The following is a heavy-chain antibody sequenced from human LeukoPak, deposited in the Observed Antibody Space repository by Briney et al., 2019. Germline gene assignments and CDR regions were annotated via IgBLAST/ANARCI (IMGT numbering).Heavy chain of an antibody. J-gene: IGHJ3*02. CDR2: ISYDGRKT. CDR3: AKPYSRFHAFDI. Sequence: GRSLRLSCAASGFSFSSHTRHWVRQAPGEGPTWLSFISYDGRKTYYTDSVKGRFIISRDNSKNTLYLQMNSLRAEDTAVYYCAKPYSRFHAFDIWGQGIMVTVSS. D-gene: IGHD6-6*01. CDR1: GFSFSSHT. V-gene: IGHV3-30-3*02.